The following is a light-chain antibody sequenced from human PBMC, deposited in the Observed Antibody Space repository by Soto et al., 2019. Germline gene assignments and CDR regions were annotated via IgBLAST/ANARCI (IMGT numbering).Light chain of an antibody. CDR1: QGISSW. J-gene: IGKJ4*01. V-gene: IGKV1D-16*01. CDR3: QQYNSYPLT. Sequence: DIQMTQSPSSLSSSVGDRVTITCRASQGISSWLAWYQQKPEKAPKSLIYAASNLQSGVPSRFSGSGSGTDFTLTISRLQPEDSATYHCQQYNSYPLTFGGGTKVEIK. CDR2: AAS.